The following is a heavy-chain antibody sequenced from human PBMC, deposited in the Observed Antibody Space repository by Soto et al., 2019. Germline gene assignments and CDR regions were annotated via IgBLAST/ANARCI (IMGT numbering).Heavy chain of an antibody. CDR3: ARDGHGMDV. CDR2: IFFTGST. CDR1: GGSVSCGSYH. V-gene: IGHV4-61*01. J-gene: IGHJ6*02. Sequence: QVQLQESGPGLVKPSETLSLTCTVSGGSVSCGSYHWSWIRQPPGKGLEWIGYIFFTGSTNYDPSLKSRVTISVDTSKNQFSLKLRSVTAADTAVYYCARDGHGMDVWGQGTTVTVSS.